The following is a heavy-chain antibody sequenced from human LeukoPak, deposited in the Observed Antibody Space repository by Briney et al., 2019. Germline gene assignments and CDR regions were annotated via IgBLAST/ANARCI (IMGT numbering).Heavy chain of an antibody. J-gene: IGHJ4*02. CDR3: ARDLGDDSLLFAY. Sequence: SETLSLTCAVSGGSISSSNWWSWVRQPPGKGLEWIGEIYHSGSTNYNPSLKSRVTISVDKSKNQFSLKLSSVTAADTAVYYCARDLGDDSLLFAYWGQGTLVSVSS. V-gene: IGHV4-4*02. D-gene: IGHD2-21*01. CDR1: GGSISSSNW. CDR2: IYHSGST.